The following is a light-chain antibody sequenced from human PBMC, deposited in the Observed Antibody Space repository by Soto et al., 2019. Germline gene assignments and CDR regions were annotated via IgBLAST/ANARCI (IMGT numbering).Light chain of an antibody. J-gene: IGKJ1*01. CDR1: QSISIY. CDR3: QQYNSYPGT. CDR2: AAS. V-gene: IGKV1-16*01. Sequence: DVQLTQSPSSLSASVGDRVTSTFRASQSISIYLNWYQQKPGKAPKLLIYAASSLQSGVPSRFSGSGSGTDFTLTISSLQPDDFATYYCQQYNSYPGTFGHGTKVDIK.